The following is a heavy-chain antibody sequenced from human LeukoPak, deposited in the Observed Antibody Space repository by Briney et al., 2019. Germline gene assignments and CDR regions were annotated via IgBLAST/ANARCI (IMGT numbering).Heavy chain of an antibody. CDR1: GGSMNRGGYS. CDR2: IYDTGRS. V-gene: IGHV4-30-2*01. CDR3: ARRTGWLDP. Sequence: SETLSLTCTVSGGSMNRGGYSWTWLRQQPGKGLEWIGGIYDTGRSHYNPSLQSRVTISADIAKNHFSLRLKNVTAADTAIYYCARRTGWLDPWGQGTLVIVSS. J-gene: IGHJ5*02.